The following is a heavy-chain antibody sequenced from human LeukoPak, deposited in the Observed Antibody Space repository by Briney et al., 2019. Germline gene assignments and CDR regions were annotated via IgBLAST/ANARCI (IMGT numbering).Heavy chain of an antibody. V-gene: IGHV3-49*03. CDR2: IRSKAYGGTT. J-gene: IGHJ5*02. Sequence: GGSLRLSCTASGFTFGDYAMSWFRQAPGKGLEWVGFIRSKAYGGTTEYAASVKGRFTISRDDSKSIAYLQMNSLKTEDTAVYYCTTDRGYGDYVSAWFDPWGQGALVTVSS. CDR1: GFTFGDYA. CDR3: TTDRGYGDYVSAWFDP. D-gene: IGHD4-17*01.